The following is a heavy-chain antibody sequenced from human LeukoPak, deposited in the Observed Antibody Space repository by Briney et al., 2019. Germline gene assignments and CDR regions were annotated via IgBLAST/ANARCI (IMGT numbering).Heavy chain of an antibody. CDR2: IKQDGSAK. D-gene: IGHD2-15*01. Sequence: GGSLRLSCAASGFTFSRHWMYWVRQAPGKGLEWVANIKQDGSAKPYVDSVKGRFTISRDNAKNSLFLQMNSLRAEDTAVYYCARDNGWSADFWGQGALVTVSS. CDR3: ARDNGWSADF. J-gene: IGHJ4*02. V-gene: IGHV3-7*03. CDR1: GFTFSRHW.